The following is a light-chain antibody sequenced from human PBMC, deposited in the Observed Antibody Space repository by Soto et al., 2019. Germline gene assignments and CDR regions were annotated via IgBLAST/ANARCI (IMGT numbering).Light chain of an antibody. CDR2: AAS. CDR1: QGISSY. V-gene: IGKV1-9*01. Sequence: IQLTHSPSSLSASVGDRFTITCRASQGISSYLAWYQQKPGKAPKLLIYAASTLQSGVPSRFSGSGSGTDFTLTISSLQPEDFATYYCQQLSTYPLTFGGGTKVDIK. CDR3: QQLSTYPLT. J-gene: IGKJ4*01.